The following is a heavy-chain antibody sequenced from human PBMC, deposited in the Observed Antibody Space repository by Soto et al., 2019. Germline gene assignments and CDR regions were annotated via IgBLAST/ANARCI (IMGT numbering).Heavy chain of an antibody. V-gene: IGHV4-31*03. CDR2: IYYSRST. Sequence: QVQLQESGPGLVKPSQTLSLTCTVSGGSISSGGYYWSWIRQHPGKGLEWIGYIYYSRSTYYNPSLKSRVTISVDTSKNQFALTLSYVTAADTAVYYCARAAQYSGTFRWFDPWGQGTLATVSS. CDR1: GGSISSGGYY. J-gene: IGHJ5*02. D-gene: IGHD6-6*01. CDR3: ARAAQYSGTFRWFDP.